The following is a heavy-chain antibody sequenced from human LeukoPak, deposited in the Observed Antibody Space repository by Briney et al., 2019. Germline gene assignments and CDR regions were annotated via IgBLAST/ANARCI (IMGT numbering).Heavy chain of an antibody. CDR3: ARRRDFIDY. D-gene: IGHD3/OR15-3a*01. CDR1: GFTLGDYY. Sequence: GGSLRLSCAASGFTLGDYYMSWIRQAPGKGLEWVSYSSSSGSTIYYADSVKDRFAISRDNAKNSLYLQMNSLRAEDTAVYYCARRRDFIDYWGQGTLVTVSS. V-gene: IGHV3-11*01. CDR2: SSSSGSTI. J-gene: IGHJ4*02.